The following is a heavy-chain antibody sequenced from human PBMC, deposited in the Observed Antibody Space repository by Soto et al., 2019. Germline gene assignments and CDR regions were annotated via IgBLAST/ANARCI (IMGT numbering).Heavy chain of an antibody. V-gene: IGHV3-33*01. CDR3: ARAGGYGYGEQTFDY. Sequence: GGSLRLSCAASGFTFSGYAMHWVRQAPGKGLEWVAVIWYDGTNTYYGDSVKGRFTVSRDNSKNTLWLQMSSLRVEDTAVYYCARAGGYGYGEQTFDYWGQGTWSPSPQ. CDR2: IWYDGTNT. D-gene: IGHD5-18*01. CDR1: GFTFSGYA. J-gene: IGHJ4*02.